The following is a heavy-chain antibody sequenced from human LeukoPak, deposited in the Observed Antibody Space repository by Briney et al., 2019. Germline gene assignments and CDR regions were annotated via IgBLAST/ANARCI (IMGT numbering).Heavy chain of an antibody. J-gene: IGHJ4*02. CDR3: ARDKMQQSTEGSNFDH. Sequence: PGGSLRLSCAASGFTFSDYYMSWIRQAPGKGLEWISYISGSGSTIYYADSVKGRFTISRDNAKNSLYLQMNSLRVEDTAVYYCARDKMQQSTEGSNFDHWGQGTLVTVSS. CDR1: GFTFSDYY. V-gene: IGHV3-11*04. D-gene: IGHD6-13*01. CDR2: ISGSGSTI.